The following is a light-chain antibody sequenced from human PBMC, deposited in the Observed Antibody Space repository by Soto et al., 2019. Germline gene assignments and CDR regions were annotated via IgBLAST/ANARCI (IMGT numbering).Light chain of an antibody. CDR1: TSDVGSYSL. CDR3: CSYAGTSWV. Sequence: QSALTQPASVSGSPGQSITISCTGTTSDVGSYSLVSWYQQHPGKAPKLMIYEGSKRPSGVSNRFSGSKSGNTASLTISGLQAEDKSDYYCCSYAGTSWVFGTGTKVTVL. J-gene: IGLJ1*01. V-gene: IGLV2-23*01. CDR2: EGS.